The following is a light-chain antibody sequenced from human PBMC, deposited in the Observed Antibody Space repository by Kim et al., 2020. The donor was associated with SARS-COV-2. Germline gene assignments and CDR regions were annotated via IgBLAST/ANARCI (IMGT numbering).Light chain of an antibody. J-gene: IGKJ1*01. Sequence: LSPGQRANLPSRASRSIVNYLAWYQLKPGQAPRLVIYDVSNRATGIPARFSGSGSGTDFTLTISSLEPEDFAVYYCQQRSNWPRTFGQGTKVDIK. CDR2: DVS. V-gene: IGKV3-11*01. CDR3: QQRSNWPRT. CDR1: RSIVNY.